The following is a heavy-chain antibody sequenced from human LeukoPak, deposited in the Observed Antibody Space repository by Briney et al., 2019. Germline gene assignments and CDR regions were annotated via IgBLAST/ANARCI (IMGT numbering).Heavy chain of an antibody. V-gene: IGHV1-2*06. CDR1: GYTFIGYH. CDR3: TRAPPGMTMMTDY. D-gene: IGHD3-22*01. CDR2: IHPSSGAT. Sequence: GASVKVSCKASGYTFIGYHMHWVRQAPGQGLEWMGRIHPSSGATNYAQRFQGRVTLTRDTSTNTAYMELSRLTSDDTAVYYCTRAPPGMTMMTDYWGQGTLVTVSS. J-gene: IGHJ4*02.